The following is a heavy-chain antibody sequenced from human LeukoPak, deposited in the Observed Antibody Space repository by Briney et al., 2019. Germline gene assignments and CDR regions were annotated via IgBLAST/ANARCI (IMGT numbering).Heavy chain of an antibody. D-gene: IGHD3-16*01. J-gene: IGHJ4*02. CDR2: IYYSGST. CDR3: ATHHLGGFDY. V-gene: IGHV4-59*01. CDR1: GGSISSYY. Sequence: SETLSLTCTVSGGSISSYYWSWIRQPPGKGLEWIGYIYYSGSTNYNPSLKSRVTISEDTSKNQFSLKLSSVTAADTAVYYCATHHLGGFDYWGQGTLVTVSS.